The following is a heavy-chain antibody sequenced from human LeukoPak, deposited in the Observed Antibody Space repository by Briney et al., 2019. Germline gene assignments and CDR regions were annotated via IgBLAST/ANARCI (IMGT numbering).Heavy chain of an antibody. CDR1: GYTFTDYY. CDR2: INPNDGDT. D-gene: IGHD2-2*01. V-gene: IGHV1-2*02. Sequence: ASVKVSFEASGYTFTDYYMHWVRQAPGQGFEWMGWINPNDGDTNYAQKFQGRVTMTRDTSISTAHMEVSRLRSDDTAVYYCARANFLYCSSSTCLFVYWGQGTLVTVSS. CDR3: ARANFLYCSSSTCLFVY. J-gene: IGHJ4*02.